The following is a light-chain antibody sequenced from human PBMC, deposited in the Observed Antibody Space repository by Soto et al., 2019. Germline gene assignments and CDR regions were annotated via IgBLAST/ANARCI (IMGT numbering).Light chain of an antibody. CDR3: EQYGSTPLT. CDR2: DAS. V-gene: IGKV3-20*01. CDR1: QSVGNNY. J-gene: IGKJ4*01. Sequence: EIVLTQSPGTLSLSPGERATLSCRASQSVGNNYLAWYQQKPGQAPRFLIYDASSRATGIPDRFSGSGSGTDFTLTISRLEPEDFAVYYCEQYGSTPLTFGGWTKVEIK.